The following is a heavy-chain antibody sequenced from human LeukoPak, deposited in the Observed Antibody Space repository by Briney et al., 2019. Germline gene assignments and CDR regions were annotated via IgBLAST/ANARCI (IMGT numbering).Heavy chain of an antibody. CDR2: MNPNSGNT. CDR3: ANRNPLRGVAATPSYYYGMDV. V-gene: IGHV1-8*01. J-gene: IGHJ6*02. D-gene: IGHD2-15*01. CDR1: GYTFTSYD. Sequence: ASVKVSCKASGYTFTSYDINWVRQATGQGLEWMGWMNPNSGNTGYAQKFQGRVTMTRNTSISTAYMELSSLRSEDTAVYYCANRNPLRGVAATPSYYYGMDVWGQGTTVTVSS.